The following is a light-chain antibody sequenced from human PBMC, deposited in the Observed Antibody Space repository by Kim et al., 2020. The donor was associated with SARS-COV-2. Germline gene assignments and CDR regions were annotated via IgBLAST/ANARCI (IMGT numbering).Light chain of an antibody. Sequence: SYELTQPPSVSVSPGQTASIPCSGDKLGDKYACWSQQKPGQSPVLVIYQDSKRPSGTPERFFGSNSGNTATLTISGTQAMDEADYYCPAWDSSTVVFGGG. J-gene: IGLJ2*01. V-gene: IGLV3-1*01. CDR1: KLGDKY. CDR2: QDS. CDR3: PAWDSSTVV.